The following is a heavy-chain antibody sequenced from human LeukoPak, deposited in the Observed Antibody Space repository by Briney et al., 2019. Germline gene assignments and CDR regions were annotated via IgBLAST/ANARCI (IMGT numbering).Heavy chain of an antibody. CDR2: IYYSGST. D-gene: IGHD2-15*01. CDR3: ARDQNKRYCSGGSCFLYYYGMDV. CDR1: GGSISSYY. V-gene: IGHV4-59*01. J-gene: IGHJ6*02. Sequence: SETLSLTCTVSGGSISSYYWSWIRQPPGKGLEWIGYIYYSGSTNYNPSLKSRVTISVDTSKNQFSLKLSSVTAADTAVYYCARDQNKRYCSGGSCFLYYYGMDVWGQGTTVTVSS.